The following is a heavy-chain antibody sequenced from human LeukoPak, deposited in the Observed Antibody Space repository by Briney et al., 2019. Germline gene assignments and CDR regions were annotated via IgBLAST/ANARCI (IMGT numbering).Heavy chain of an antibody. CDR3: ANKIAAAGTYYFDY. CDR2: IKQDGSEK. Sequence: GGSLRLSCAASGFTFSSYWMSWVRQAPGKGLEWVANIKQDGSEKYYVDSVKGRFTISRDNAKNSLYLQMSSLRADDTAVYYCANKIAAAGTYYFDYWGQGTLVTVSS. J-gene: IGHJ4*02. V-gene: IGHV3-7*03. CDR1: GFTFSSYW. D-gene: IGHD6-13*01.